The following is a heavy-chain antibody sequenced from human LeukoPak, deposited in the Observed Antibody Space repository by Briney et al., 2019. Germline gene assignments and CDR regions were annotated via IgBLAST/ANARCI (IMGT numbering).Heavy chain of an antibody. CDR3: ARDANFWSAYYTPYYFDY. Sequence: GGSLRLSCVASGFTFSTHWMSWVRQVPGKGLEWVANIKEDGSAKYYVDSVKGRFTISRDNAKKSLYLQMNSLRAEDTAVYYCARDANFWSAYYTPYYFDYWGQGSLVTVSS. V-gene: IGHV3-7*01. J-gene: IGHJ4*02. CDR1: GFTFSTHW. D-gene: IGHD3-3*01. CDR2: IKEDGSAK.